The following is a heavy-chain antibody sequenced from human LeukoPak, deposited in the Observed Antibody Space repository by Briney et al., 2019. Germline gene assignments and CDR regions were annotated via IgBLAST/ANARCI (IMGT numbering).Heavy chain of an antibody. D-gene: IGHD3-22*01. J-gene: IGHJ4*02. CDR3: ASLGGDYYDRGYYFDY. Sequence: PSETLSLTCTVSGGSISSYYWSWIRQPPGKGLEWIGYIYYSGSTSYNPSLKSRVTISVETSKNQFSPKLSSVTAADTAVYYCASLGGDYYDRGYYFDYWGQGTLVTVSS. V-gene: IGHV4-59*01. CDR1: GGSISSYY. CDR2: IYYSGST.